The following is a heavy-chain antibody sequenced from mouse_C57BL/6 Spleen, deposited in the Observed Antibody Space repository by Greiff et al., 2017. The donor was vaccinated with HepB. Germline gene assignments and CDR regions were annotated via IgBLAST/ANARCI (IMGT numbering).Heavy chain of an antibody. CDR3: AREGDGSSYFDY. CDR1: GYTFTSYW. J-gene: IGHJ2*01. D-gene: IGHD1-1*01. CDR2: IYPGSGST. V-gene: IGHV1-55*01. Sequence: QVQLQQPGAELVKPGASVKMSCKASGYTFTSYWITWVKQRPGQGLEWIGDIYPGSGSTNYNEKFKSKATLTGDTSSSTAYMQLSSLTSEDSAVHYCAREGDGSSYFDYWGQGTTLTVSS.